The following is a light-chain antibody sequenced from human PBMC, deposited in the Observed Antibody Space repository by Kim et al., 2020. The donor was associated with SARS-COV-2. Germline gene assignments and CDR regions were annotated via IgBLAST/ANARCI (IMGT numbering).Light chain of an antibody. CDR3: AAWDDTLSAWV. CDR1: GSNIGLNS. Sequence: GQRVIIACSGSGSNIGLNSVNWYQQVPGTAPKMVIYSSNQRPSGVPDRFSGSRSGTSASLAISGLQSEDESDYYCAAWDDTLSAWVFGGGTQLTVL. J-gene: IGLJ3*02. CDR2: SSN. V-gene: IGLV1-44*01.